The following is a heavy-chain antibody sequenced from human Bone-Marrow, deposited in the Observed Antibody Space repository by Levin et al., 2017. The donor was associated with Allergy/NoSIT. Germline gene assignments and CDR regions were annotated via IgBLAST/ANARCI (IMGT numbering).Heavy chain of an antibody. CDR2: VSSDGQST. CDR3: EKGVPAANYYFD. Sequence: GGSLRLSCAASGPTFRHYAMSWVRQAPGKGLQWVATVSSDGQSTYYADSVKGRFTISRDNGASTVDLQMNSLRAEDTALYYCEKGVPAANYYFDWGQGTLVTVSS. J-gene: IGHJ4*02. D-gene: IGHD2-2*01. V-gene: IGHV3-23*01. CDR1: GPTFRHYA.